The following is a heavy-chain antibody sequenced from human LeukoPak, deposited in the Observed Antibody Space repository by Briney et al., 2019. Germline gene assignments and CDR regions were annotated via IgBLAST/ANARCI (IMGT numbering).Heavy chain of an antibody. CDR1: GFTFDDYG. V-gene: IGHV3-20*04. CDR2: INWNGGST. CDR3: ARDEFYDSSGYYYYYYMDV. J-gene: IGHJ6*03. Sequence: GGSLRLSCAASGFTFDDYGMSWVRQAPGKGLEWISGINWNGGSTGYADSVEGRFTISRDNVKNSLYLQMNSLRAEDTAVYYCARDEFYDSSGYYYYYYMDVWGKGTTVTVSS. D-gene: IGHD3-22*01.